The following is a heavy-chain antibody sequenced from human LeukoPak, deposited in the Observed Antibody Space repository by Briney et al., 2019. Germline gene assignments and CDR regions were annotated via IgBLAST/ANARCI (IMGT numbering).Heavy chain of an antibody. CDR2: IHFDGSTK. Sequence: GGSLRLSCAAYGFTFSSYGMHWVRQAPGKGLEWVAFIHFDGSTKYSGDSVKGRFTVSRDKSRNTLYLQMNSVRPEDTAVYYCAKDQCTRTSCDGYPGYWGQGTLVTVSS. D-gene: IGHD2-2*01. V-gene: IGHV3-30*02. CDR3: AKDQCTRTSCDGYPGY. CDR1: GFTFSSYG. J-gene: IGHJ4*02.